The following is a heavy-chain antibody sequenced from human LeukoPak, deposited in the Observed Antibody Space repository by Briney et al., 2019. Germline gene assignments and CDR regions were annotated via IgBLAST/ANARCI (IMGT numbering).Heavy chain of an antibody. CDR1: GFTFSSYA. J-gene: IGHJ4*02. V-gene: IGHV3-23*01. CDR2: ISGSGGST. CDR3: ARTIDRIVGATGSFDY. D-gene: IGHD1-26*01. Sequence: GGSLRLSCAASGFTFSSYAMSWVRQAPGKGLEWVSAISGSGGSTYYADSVKGRFTISRDNSKNTLYLQMNSLRAEDTAVYYCARTIDRIVGATGSFDYWGQGTLVTVSS.